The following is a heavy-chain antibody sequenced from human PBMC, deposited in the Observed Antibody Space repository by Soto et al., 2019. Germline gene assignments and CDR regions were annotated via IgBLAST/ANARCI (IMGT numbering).Heavy chain of an antibody. J-gene: IGHJ6*02. CDR2: INTYNGNT. Sequence: QVQLVQSGAEVKNPGASVKVSCKASGYTFTRYGIGWARQAPEQGLEWMGWINTYNGNTNYAQNVQCRVTLTTDTSTSTAYMELRSLRSNDTAIYYCAMVDVYVTPSPQDVWGQGTTVIVSS. CDR3: AMVDVYVTPSPQDV. V-gene: IGHV1-18*01. D-gene: IGHD3-16*01. CDR1: GYTFTRYG.